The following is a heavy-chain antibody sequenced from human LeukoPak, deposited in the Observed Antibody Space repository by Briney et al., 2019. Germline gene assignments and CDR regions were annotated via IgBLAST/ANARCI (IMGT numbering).Heavy chain of an antibody. V-gene: IGHV4-30-4*01. Sequence: SETLSLTCTVSGGSIIGGAYYWSWIRQPPGKGLEWIGYIYYSGTTYYNPSLKSRITISVDTSKNQFSLNRTSVTAADTAVYYCANYYDSSGPIFDDWGQGTLVTVSS. CDR1: GGSIIGGAYY. J-gene: IGHJ4*02. D-gene: IGHD3-22*01. CDR2: IYYSGTT. CDR3: ANYYDSSGPIFDD.